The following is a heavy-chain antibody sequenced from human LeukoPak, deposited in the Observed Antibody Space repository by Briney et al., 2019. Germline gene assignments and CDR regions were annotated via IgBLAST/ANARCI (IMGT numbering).Heavy chain of an antibody. Sequence: GGSLRLSCAASGFTLSSYAMSWVRQAPGKGLEWVSASDTGNTYHADSVKGRFTISRDSSKNTLFLQMNRLRPEDAAVYYCAKAPVTTCRGAFCYPFDYWGLGTLVTVSS. V-gene: IGHV3-23*01. CDR2: SDTGNT. CDR3: AKAPVTTCRGAFCYPFDY. D-gene: IGHD2-15*01. CDR1: GFTLSSYA. J-gene: IGHJ4*02.